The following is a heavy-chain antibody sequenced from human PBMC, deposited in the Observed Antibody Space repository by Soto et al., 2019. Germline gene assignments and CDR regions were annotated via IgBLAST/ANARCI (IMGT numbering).Heavy chain of an antibody. J-gene: IGHJ6*02. CDR3: ARATNIWDYYYYGMDV. D-gene: IGHD2-21*01. CDR2: IYYSGST. V-gene: IGHV4-59*01. CDR1: GGSISSYY. Sequence: SETLSLTCTVSGGSISSYYWSWIRQPPGKGLEWIGYIYYSGSTNYNPSLKSRVTISVDTSKNQFSLKLSSVTAADTAVYYCARATNIWDYYYYGMDVWGQGTTVTVSS.